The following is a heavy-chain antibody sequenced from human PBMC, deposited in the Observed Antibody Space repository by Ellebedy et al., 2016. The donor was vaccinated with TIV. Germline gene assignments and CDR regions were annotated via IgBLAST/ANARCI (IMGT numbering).Heavy chain of an antibody. CDR3: ARDRAATTVTDYFDY. D-gene: IGHD4-17*01. CDR1: GFTFSGYG. Sequence: GGSLRLSCAASGFTFSGYGMHWVRQAPGKGLEWVAVISYDGSNKYYADSVKGRFTISIDNSKNTLYLQMNSLRVEDTAVYYCARDRAATTVTDYFDYWGQGTLVTVSS. J-gene: IGHJ4*02. V-gene: IGHV3-30*03. CDR2: ISYDGSNK.